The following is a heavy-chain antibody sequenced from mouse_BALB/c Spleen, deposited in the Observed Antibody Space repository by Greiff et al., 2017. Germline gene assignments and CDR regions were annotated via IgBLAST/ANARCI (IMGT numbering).Heavy chain of an antibody. V-gene: IGHV2-6-7*01. CDR2: IWGDGST. D-gene: IGHD1-1*01. Sequence: VMLVESGPGLVAPSQSLSITCTVSGFSLTGYGVNWVRQPPGKGLEWLGMIWGDGSTDYNSALKSRLSISKDNSKNQVFLKMNSLQTDDTARYYCAREIYYYGSSHYYAMDYWGQGTSVTVSS. CDR3: AREIYYYGSSHYYAMDY. CDR1: GFSLTGYG. J-gene: IGHJ4*01.